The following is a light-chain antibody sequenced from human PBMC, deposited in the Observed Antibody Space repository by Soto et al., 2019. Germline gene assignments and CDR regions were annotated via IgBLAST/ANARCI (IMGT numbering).Light chain of an antibody. CDR3: SSYTSSSSV. CDR1: SSDVGGYNY. V-gene: IGLV2-14*01. CDR2: DVS. Sequence: ALTQPASVSGSPGQSITISCTGTSSDVGGYNYVSWYQQHPGKAPKLMIYDVSNRPSGVSNRFSGSKSGNTASLTISGLQAEDEADYYCSSYTSSSSVFGGGTKVTVL. J-gene: IGLJ2*01.